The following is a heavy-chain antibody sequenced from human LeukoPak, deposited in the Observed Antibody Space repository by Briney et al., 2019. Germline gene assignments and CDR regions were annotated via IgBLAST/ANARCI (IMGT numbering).Heavy chain of an antibody. D-gene: IGHD2-2*01. CDR3: AKPPGYCSSTSCPWDY. CDR1: GFTFSSYA. CDR2: ISRTGGST. Sequence: GGSLRLSCAASGFTFSSYAMSWVRQAPGKGLEWVSGISRTGGSTYYADSVKGRFTISRDNSRNTLYLQMNSLRAEDTAVYYCAKPPGYCSSTSCPWDYWGQGTLVTVSS. V-gene: IGHV3-23*01. J-gene: IGHJ4*02.